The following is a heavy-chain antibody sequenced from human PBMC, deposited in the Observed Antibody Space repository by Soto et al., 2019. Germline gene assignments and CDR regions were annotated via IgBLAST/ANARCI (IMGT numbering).Heavy chain of an antibody. Sequence: EVQLVESGGGLVQPGRSLRLSCAASGFTFDDYAIHWVRQAPGRGLEWVAGISWTGASIGYADSVKGRFTISRDNAKNSLHLQMKSLRSECTALYYCANLPLYGSGFDCWGQGTLVTVSS. D-gene: IGHD3-10*01. J-gene: IGHJ4*02. V-gene: IGHV3-9*01. CDR1: GFTFDDYA. CDR3: ANLPLYGSGFDC. CDR2: ISWTGASI.